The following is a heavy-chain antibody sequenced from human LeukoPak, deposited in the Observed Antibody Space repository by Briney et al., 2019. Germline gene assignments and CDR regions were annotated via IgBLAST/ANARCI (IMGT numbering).Heavy chain of an antibody. V-gene: IGHV3-11*04. CDR3: AREPYYDFWSGYYDIDY. CDR1: GFTFSDYY. CDR2: ISSSGSTI. Sequence: GGSLRLSCAAPGFTFSDYYMSWIRQAPGKGLKWVSYISSSGSTIYYADSVKGRFTISRDNAKNSLYLQMNSLRAEDTAVYYCAREPYYDFWSGYYDIDYWGQGTLVTVSS. D-gene: IGHD3-3*01. J-gene: IGHJ4*02.